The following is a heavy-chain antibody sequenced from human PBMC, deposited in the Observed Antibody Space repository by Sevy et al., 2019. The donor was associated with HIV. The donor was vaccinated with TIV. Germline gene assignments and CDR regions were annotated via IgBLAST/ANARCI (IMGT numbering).Heavy chain of an antibody. CDR2: IRSKAYGGTT. CDR1: GFTFGDYA. Sequence: GGSLRLSCTASGFTFGDYAMSWFRQAPGKGLEWVGFIRSKAYGGTTEYAASVKGRFTISRDDSKSIAYLQMNSLKTEDTAVYYCTSAGITMIVVVPFDYWGQGTLVTVSS. J-gene: IGHJ4*02. CDR3: TSAGITMIVVVPFDY. D-gene: IGHD3-22*01. V-gene: IGHV3-49*03.